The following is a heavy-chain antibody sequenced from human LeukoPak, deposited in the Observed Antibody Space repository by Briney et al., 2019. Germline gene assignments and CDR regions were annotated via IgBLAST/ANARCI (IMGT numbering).Heavy chain of an antibody. CDR3: ARSWWVRGWFDP. V-gene: IGHV4-34*01. D-gene: IGHD2-15*01. CDR1: GGSFSGYY. J-gene: IGHJ5*02. CDR2: INHSGST. Sequence: SETLSLTCAVYGGSFSGYYWSWIRQPPGKGLEWIGEINHSGSTNYNPSLKSRATISVDTSKNQFSLKLSSVTAADTAVNYCARSWWVRGWFDPWGQGTLVTVSS.